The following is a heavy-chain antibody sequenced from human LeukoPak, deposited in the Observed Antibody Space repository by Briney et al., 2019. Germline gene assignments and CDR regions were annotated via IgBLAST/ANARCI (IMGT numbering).Heavy chain of an antibody. CDR1: GFTLSSYW. J-gene: IGHJ3*02. Sequence: GGSLRLSCAASGFTLSSYWMSWVRQAPGKGREWVANIKQDGSEKYYVDSVKGRFTISRDNAKNSLYLQMNSLRAEDTPVYYCAAERWLQLGDAFDIWGQGTMVTVSS. CDR3: AAERWLQLGDAFDI. V-gene: IGHV3-7*01. CDR2: IKQDGSEK. D-gene: IGHD5-24*01.